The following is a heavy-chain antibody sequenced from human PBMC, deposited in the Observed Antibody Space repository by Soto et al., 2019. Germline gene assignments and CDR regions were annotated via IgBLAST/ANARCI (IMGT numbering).Heavy chain of an antibody. V-gene: IGHV3-23*01. Sequence: EVQLLESGGALVQSGGSLRLSCAASGFTFSNFAMSWVRQAPGKGLEWVSGISGGGDNKDHADSVKGRFTIASDKFKNTLDLQMNSLSAENTGLYDCGKGIDYVLRGTPLRRGQYYYYYIDVWGKGTTVTVSS. CDR3: GKGIDYVLRGTPLRRGQYYYYYIDV. J-gene: IGHJ6*03. CDR2: ISGGGDNK. CDR1: GFTFSNFA. D-gene: IGHD3-16*01.